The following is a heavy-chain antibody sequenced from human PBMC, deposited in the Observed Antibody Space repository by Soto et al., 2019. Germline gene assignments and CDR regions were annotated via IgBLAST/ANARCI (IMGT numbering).Heavy chain of an antibody. CDR2: INPSGGST. J-gene: IGHJ6*02. Sequence: ASVKVSCKSSGYTFTSCYIHWVRPAPGKGLEWMGIINPSGGSTSYAQKFQGRVTMTRDTSTSTVYMELSSLRSEVTAVYYCARDHFLLRYFDWSYYYYYGMDVWGQGTTVTVS. CDR3: ARDHFLLRYFDWSYYYYYGMDV. D-gene: IGHD3-9*01. CDR1: GYTFTSCY. V-gene: IGHV1-46*01.